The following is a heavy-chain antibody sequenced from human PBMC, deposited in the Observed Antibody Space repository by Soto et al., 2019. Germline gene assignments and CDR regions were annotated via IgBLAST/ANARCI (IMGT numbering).Heavy chain of an antibody. Sequence: QVQLVESGGGVVQPGRSLRLSCAASGFTFGSYGMHWVRQAPGKGLEWVAIIWYDGSNKYYADSVKGRFTISRDNSKNPLYLQVNSLRAEDTAVYYCARSRAEVDLDYWGQGTLVTVSS. CDR3: ARSRAEVDLDY. CDR1: GFTFGSYG. J-gene: IGHJ4*02. V-gene: IGHV3-33*01. CDR2: IWYDGSNK.